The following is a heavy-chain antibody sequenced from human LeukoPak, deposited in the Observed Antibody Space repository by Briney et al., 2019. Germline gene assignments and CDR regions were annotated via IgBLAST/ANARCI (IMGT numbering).Heavy chain of an antibody. Sequence: SETLSLTCTVSGGSISSYYWSWIRQPAGKGLEWIGRISSSGSTNYNPSLKSRVTISVDTSKNQFSLKLRSVTAADTAVYYCARHNFHIVSRYYFDYWGQGTLVTVSS. D-gene: IGHD5/OR15-5a*01. CDR1: GGSISSYY. J-gene: IGHJ4*02. CDR2: ISSSGST. CDR3: ARHNFHIVSRYYFDY. V-gene: IGHV4-4*07.